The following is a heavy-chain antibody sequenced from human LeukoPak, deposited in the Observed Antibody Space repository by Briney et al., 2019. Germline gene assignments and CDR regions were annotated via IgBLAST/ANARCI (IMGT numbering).Heavy chain of an antibody. J-gene: IGHJ4*02. V-gene: IGHV4-34*01. CDR2: INHSGST. D-gene: IGHD3-3*01. Sequence: PSETLSLTCAVYGGSFSGYYWSWIRQPPGKGLEGSGEINHSGSTNYNPSLKSRVAIAVDISNNHSSLKLRSVPAADTAVYCCARGIGYDFWSGYYNYWGQGTLVTVSS. CDR1: GGSFSGYY. CDR3: ARGIGYDFWSGYYNY.